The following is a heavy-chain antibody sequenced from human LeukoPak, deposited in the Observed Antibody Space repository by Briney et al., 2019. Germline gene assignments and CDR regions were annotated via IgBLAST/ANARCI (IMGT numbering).Heavy chain of an antibody. D-gene: IGHD3-9*01. V-gene: IGHV3-21*06. J-gene: IGHJ5*02. Sequence: GESLRLSCAASGFTFSSYAMSWVRQAPGKGLEWVSSINPNGDYIYYADSVKGRFTISRDNAKNSLYLQMTSLKAEDTAAYFCARGIGYFDWLFFSWGQGTLLTVSS. CDR2: INPNGDYI. CDR3: ARGIGYFDWLFFS. CDR1: GFTFSSYA.